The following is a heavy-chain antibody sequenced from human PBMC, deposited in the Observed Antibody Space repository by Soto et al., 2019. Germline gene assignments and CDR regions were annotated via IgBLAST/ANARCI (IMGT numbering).Heavy chain of an antibody. CDR3: ARGRYQLLDNWFDP. CDR1: GYTFSSYD. D-gene: IGHD2-2*01. V-gene: IGHV1-8*01. Sequence: GASVKVSCKASGYTFSSYDINWVRQATGQGLEWMGWMNPNSGNIDYAQQFQGRVTMTRNTSISTAYMELSSLRSEDTAVYYCARGRYQLLDNWFDPWGQGTLVTVSS. CDR2: MNPNSGNI. J-gene: IGHJ5*02.